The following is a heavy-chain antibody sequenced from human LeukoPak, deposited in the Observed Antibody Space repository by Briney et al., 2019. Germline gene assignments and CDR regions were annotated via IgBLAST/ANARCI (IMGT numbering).Heavy chain of an antibody. CDR1: GYTFTSYG. CDR2: ISAHNDNT. CDR3: ARDPHLAAAGKGPFYYGMDV. V-gene: IGHV1-18*01. D-gene: IGHD6-13*01. J-gene: IGHJ6*02. Sequence: GASVKVSCKASGYTFTSYGINWVRQAPGEGLEWMGWISAHNDNTNYVQKFQGRVTMTTDTSTSTAYMELRSLRSDDTAVYYCARDPHLAAAGKGPFYYGMDVWGQGTTVTVSS.